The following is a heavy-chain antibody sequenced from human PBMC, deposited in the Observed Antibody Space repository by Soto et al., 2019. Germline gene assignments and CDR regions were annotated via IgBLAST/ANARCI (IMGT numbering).Heavy chain of an antibody. CDR3: ARKDKSGYFNWFDP. CDR2: IFPSDSDT. Sequence: GESLKISCRTSGYRFTFYWIAWVRQMPGKGLEWMGIIFPSDSDTRYSPSFQGQVTISADRSTSTVFLQWASLKASDTAVYFCARKDKSGYFNWFDPWGQGTLVTVSS. J-gene: IGHJ5*02. CDR1: GYRFTFYW. D-gene: IGHD3-22*01. V-gene: IGHV5-51*01.